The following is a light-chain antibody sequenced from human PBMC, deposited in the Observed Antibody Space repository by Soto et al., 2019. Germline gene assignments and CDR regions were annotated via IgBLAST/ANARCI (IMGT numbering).Light chain of an antibody. V-gene: IGLV1-44*01. CDR1: GSNIASNS. Sequence: QSVLTQPPSASGTPGQGVTMSCSGSGSNIASNSVNWYQQLPGTAPKLLMYNNNQRPSGVPDRFSGSKSGTSASLAISGLQSEDEADYYSATCDDSLNGVVFGGGTKLTVL. CDR3: ATCDDSLNGVV. CDR2: NNN. J-gene: IGLJ3*02.